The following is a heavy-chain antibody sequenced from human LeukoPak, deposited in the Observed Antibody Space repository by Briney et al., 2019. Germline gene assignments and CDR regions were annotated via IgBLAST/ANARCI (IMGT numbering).Heavy chain of an antibody. CDR1: GFTFDDYA. J-gene: IGHJ4*02. CDR3: AKVQNYYDSSGPLDY. V-gene: IGHV3-9*01. D-gene: IGHD3-22*01. CDR2: ISWNSGSI. Sequence: PGGSLRLSCAASGFTFDDYAMHWVRQAPGKGLEWVSGISWNSGSIGYADSVKGRFTISRDNAKNSLYLQMNSLRAEDTALYYCAKVQNYYDSSGPLDYWGQGTLVTVSS.